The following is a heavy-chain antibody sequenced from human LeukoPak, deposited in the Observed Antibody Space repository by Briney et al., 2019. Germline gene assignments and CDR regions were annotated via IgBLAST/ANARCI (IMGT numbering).Heavy chain of an antibody. J-gene: IGHJ4*02. V-gene: IGHV4-59*01. D-gene: IGHD3-10*01. CDR1: GGSISSYY. CDR2: IYYSGST. CDR3: ARSGERGSGSPNY. Sequence: PSEALSLTCTVSGGSISSYYWSWIRQPPGKGLEWIGYIYYSGSTNYNPSLKSRVTISVDTSKNQFSLKLSSVTAADTAVYYCARSGERGSGSPNYWGQGTLVTVSS.